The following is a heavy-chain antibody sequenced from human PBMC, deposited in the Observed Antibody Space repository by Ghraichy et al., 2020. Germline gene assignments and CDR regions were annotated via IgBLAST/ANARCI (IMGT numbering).Heavy chain of an antibody. CDR3: ARDRSSPNPYHYYGMDV. Sequence: GESLNISCAASGFTFSDYYMSWIRQAPGKGLEWVSYISSSGSTIYYADSVKGRFTISRDNAKNSLYLQMNSLRAEDTAVYYCARDRSSPNPYHYYGMDVWGQGTTVTVSS. CDR2: ISSSGSTI. CDR1: GFTFSDYY. J-gene: IGHJ6*02. V-gene: IGHV3-11*01. D-gene: IGHD2-2*01.